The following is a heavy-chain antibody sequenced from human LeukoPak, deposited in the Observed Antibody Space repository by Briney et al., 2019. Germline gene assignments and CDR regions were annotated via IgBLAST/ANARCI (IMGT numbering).Heavy chain of an antibody. J-gene: IGHJ4*02. CDR2: ISSSSDII. CDR1: GFTFSSYG. CDR3: ARDTRGESDY. V-gene: IGHV3-48*04. Sequence: GRSLRLSCAASGFTFSSYGMHWVRQAPGKGLEWVSYISSSSDIIYYADSVKGRFTISRDNAKNSLYLQMNSLRAEDTAVYYCARDTRGESDYWGQGTLVTVSS. D-gene: IGHD2-2*01.